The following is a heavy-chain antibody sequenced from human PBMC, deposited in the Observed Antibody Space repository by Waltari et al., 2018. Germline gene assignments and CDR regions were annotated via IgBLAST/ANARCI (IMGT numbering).Heavy chain of an antibody. CDR3: ARGGGGDWEWFDP. CDR2: IYYTGSA. CDR1: GGSIIGFY. D-gene: IGHD2-21*02. V-gene: IGHV4-59*01. J-gene: IGHJ5*02. Sequence: QVQLQESGPSLLQPSETLSLICTVAGGSIIGFYWSWVRQPPGKGLDWIGYIYYTGSANFNPSPKSRVTMSVDTSKNQFSLKLSSVTAAGTAFYYCARGGGGDWEWFDPWGQGTLVTVSS.